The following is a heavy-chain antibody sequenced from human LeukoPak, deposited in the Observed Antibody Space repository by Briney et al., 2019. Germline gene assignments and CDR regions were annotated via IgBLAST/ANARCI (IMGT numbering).Heavy chain of an antibody. D-gene: IGHD3-22*01. CDR1: GGSISSYY. CDR3: ARGGSSGYSPWWYFDL. Sequence: PSETLSLTCTVSGGSISSYYWSWIRQPPGKGLEWIVYIYYSGSTNYNPSLKSRVTISVDTSKNQISLKLSSVTAADTAVYYCARGGSSGYSPWWYFDLWGRGTLVTVSP. J-gene: IGHJ2*01. V-gene: IGHV4-59*01. CDR2: IYYSGST.